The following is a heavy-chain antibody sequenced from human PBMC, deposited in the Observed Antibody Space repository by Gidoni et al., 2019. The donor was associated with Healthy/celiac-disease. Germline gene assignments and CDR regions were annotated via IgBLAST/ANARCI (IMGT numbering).Heavy chain of an antibody. CDR1: GFTFSSYS. CDR2: ISSSSSYI. J-gene: IGHJ4*02. CDR3: ARDRGGSDY. D-gene: IGHD3-10*01. Sequence: EVQLVESGGGLVKPGGSRRLCCAASGFTFSSYSMNWVRQAPGKGLEWVSSISSSSSYIYYADSVKGRFTISRDNAKNSLYLQMNSLRAEDTAVYYCARDRGGSDYWGQGTLVTVSS. V-gene: IGHV3-21*01.